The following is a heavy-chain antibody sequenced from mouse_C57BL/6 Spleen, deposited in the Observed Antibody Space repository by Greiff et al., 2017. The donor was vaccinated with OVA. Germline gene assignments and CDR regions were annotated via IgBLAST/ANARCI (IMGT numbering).Heavy chain of an antibody. CDR3: ARGGYYGSSRYFDV. Sequence: VHVKQSGPELVKPGASVKISCKASGYSFTDYNMNWVKQSNGKSLEWIGVINPNYGTTSYNQKFKGKATLTVDQSSSTAYMQLNSLTSEDSAVYYCARGGYYGSSRYFDVWGTGTTVTVSS. D-gene: IGHD1-1*01. CDR1: GYSFTDYN. V-gene: IGHV1-39*01. CDR2: INPNYGTT. J-gene: IGHJ1*03.